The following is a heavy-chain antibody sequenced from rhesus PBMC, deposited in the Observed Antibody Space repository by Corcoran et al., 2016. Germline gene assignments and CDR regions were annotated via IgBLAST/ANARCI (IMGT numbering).Heavy chain of an antibody. CDR2: IIPLVGIT. J-gene: IGHJ4*01. V-gene: IGHV1-198*02. D-gene: IGHD4-35*01. Sequence: VQLVQSGAEVKKPGASVKGSCTASGFTFGSYAISGVRQAPVHGLEWMGVIIPLVGITNDAEKFQGRVTITADTSTSTADMELSSLRSEDTAVYYCARTTVTSGYYFDYWGQGVLVTVSS. CDR1: GFTFGSYA. CDR3: ARTTVTSGYYFDY.